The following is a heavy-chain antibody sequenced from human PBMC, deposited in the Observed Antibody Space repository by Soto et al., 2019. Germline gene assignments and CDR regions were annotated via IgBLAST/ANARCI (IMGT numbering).Heavy chain of an antibody. D-gene: IGHD5-12*01. CDR1: GDSVSSNTAS. CDR3: AKGDNLGPKTGYAFDP. Sequence: PSQTFSLTCAISGDSVSSNTASWNWIRQSPSRGLEWLGRTYFRSKWYNDYAVSVKSRIIINPDTSNNQFSLQLNSATPEDTAVYFCAKGDNLGPKTGYAFDPWGQGIMVTVSS. CDR2: TYFRSKWYN. V-gene: IGHV6-1*01. J-gene: IGHJ5*02.